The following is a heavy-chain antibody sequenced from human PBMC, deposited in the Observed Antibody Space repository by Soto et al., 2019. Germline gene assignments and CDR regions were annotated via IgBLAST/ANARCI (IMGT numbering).Heavy chain of an antibody. J-gene: IGHJ4*02. CDR3: AKEGKSIRFLEWLPLFDY. D-gene: IGHD3-3*01. CDR1: GFTFSSYA. V-gene: IGHV3-23*01. CDR2: ISGSGGST. Sequence: SLRLSCAASGFTFSSYAMSWVRQAPGKGLEWVSAISGSGGSTYYADSVKGRFTISRDNSKNTLYLQMNSLRAEDTAVYYCAKEGKSIRFLEWLPLFDYWGQGTLVTVS.